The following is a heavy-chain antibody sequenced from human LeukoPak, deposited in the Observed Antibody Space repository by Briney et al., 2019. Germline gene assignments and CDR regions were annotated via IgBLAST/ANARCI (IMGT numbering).Heavy chain of an antibody. V-gene: IGHV3-30*04. D-gene: IGHD6-19*01. CDR3: ARAPYSSGWYCFDY. CDR2: ISYDGSNK. CDR1: GSTFSSYA. J-gene: IGHJ4*02. Sequence: PGRSLRLSCAASGSTFSSYAMHWVRQAPGKGLEWVAVISYDGSNKYYADSVKGRFTISRDNSKNTLYLQMNSLRAEDTAVYYCARAPYSSGWYCFDYWGQGTLVTVSS.